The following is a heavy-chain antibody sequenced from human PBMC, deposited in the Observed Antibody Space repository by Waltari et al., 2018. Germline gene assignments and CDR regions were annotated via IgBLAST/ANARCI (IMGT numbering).Heavy chain of an antibody. Sequence: QVQLVESGGGVVQPGGSLRLSCAASGFTFSSYGMHWVSQEPGKGLEWVAFIRYDGSNKYYADSVKGRFTISRDNSKNTLYLQMNSLRAEDTAVYYCAKDSQGYCSGGSCYCMDVWGKGTTVTVSS. J-gene: IGHJ6*03. CDR3: AKDSQGYCSGGSCYCMDV. CDR1: GFTFSSYG. D-gene: IGHD2-15*01. V-gene: IGHV3-30*02. CDR2: IRYDGSNK.